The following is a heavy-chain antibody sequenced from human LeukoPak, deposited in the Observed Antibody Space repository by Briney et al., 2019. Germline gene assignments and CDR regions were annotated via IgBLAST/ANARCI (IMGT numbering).Heavy chain of an antibody. J-gene: IGHJ6*02. Sequence: SETLSLTCAVSGGSISSSNWWSWVRPPPGKGLEWIGEIYHSGSTNYNPSLKSRVTISVDKSKNQFSLKLTSVTAADTAVYYCARVNFVDYGMDVWGQGTTVTVSS. CDR1: GGSISSSNW. V-gene: IGHV4-4*02. CDR2: IYHSGST. CDR3: ARVNFVDYGMDV. D-gene: IGHD1-1*01.